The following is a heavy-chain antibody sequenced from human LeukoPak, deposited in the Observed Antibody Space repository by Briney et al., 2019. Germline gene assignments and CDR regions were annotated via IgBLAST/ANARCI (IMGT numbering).Heavy chain of an antibody. J-gene: IGHJ4*02. V-gene: IGHV3-21*01. Sequence: GGALRLSCQASEFTFSSYRMNGVGQAPGRGLEWVSSISSSSSYIYYADSVKGRFTISRDNAKNSLYLQMNSLRAEDTAVYYCAVGRGVITSSPIDYWGQGTLVTVSS. CDR3: AVGRGVITSSPIDY. CDR2: ISSSSSYI. D-gene: IGHD3-22*01. CDR1: EFTFSSYR.